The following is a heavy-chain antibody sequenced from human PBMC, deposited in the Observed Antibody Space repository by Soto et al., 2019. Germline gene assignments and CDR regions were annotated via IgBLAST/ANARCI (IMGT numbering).Heavy chain of an antibody. D-gene: IGHD2-21*01. CDR1: GFTFNNSA. V-gene: IGHV3-23*01. CDR2: ISENGGSRGGT. CDR3: ASAKAVVIATLGI. Sequence: LRLSCAASGFTFNNSAMTWVRQAPGQGLEWVASISENGGSRGGTYYADSVKGRFTISRDNSKNTLYLQVDSLTGADTAVYYCASAKAVVIATLGIWGQGALVTVSS. J-gene: IGHJ3*02.